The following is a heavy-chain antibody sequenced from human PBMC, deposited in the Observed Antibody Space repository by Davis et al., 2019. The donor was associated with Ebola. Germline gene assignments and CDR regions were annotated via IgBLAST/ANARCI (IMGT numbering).Heavy chain of an antibody. CDR3: ARFSSSGGPCFEY. CDR2: IHPGDSET. Sequence: GESLKISCKASGYSFTSYWIAWVRQMPGKGLEWMGIIHPGDSETRYSPSFQGQVTISADKSISTTYLHWSSLRASDTAMYFCARFSSSGGPCFEYWGRGSLVTVSP. CDR1: GYSFTSYW. J-gene: IGHJ4*02. V-gene: IGHV5-51*01. D-gene: IGHD2-15*01.